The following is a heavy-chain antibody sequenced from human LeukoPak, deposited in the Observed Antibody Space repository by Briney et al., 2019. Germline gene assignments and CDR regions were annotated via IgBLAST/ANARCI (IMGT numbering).Heavy chain of an antibody. J-gene: IGHJ4*02. Sequence: SETLSLTCTVSGGSISSYYWSWIRQPPGKGLEWIGYIYSSGSTNYNPSLKSRITISVDTSKNQFSLKLSSVTAADTAVYYCAREGYNSAWSTAFYFDHWGQGTLVTVSS. D-gene: IGHD6-19*01. CDR1: GGSISSYY. V-gene: IGHV4-59*01. CDR3: AREGYNSAWSTAFYFDH. CDR2: IYSSGST.